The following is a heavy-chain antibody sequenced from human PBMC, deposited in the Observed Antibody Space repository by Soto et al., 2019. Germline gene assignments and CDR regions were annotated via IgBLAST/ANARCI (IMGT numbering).Heavy chain of an antibody. CDR3: ARDSIDVATTYWYFDL. CDR1: GFTFSTYW. V-gene: IGHV3-7*01. D-gene: IGHD5-12*01. J-gene: IGHJ2*01. CDR2: IKQDGSEK. Sequence: EVQLVDSGGGLVQPGGSLRLSCAASGFTFSTYWMSWVRQAPGKGLELVANIKQDGSEKYYVDSVKGRFTISRDNAKKSLYLQMNSLRAEGTAVYYCARDSIDVATTYWYFDLWGRGTLVTVSS.